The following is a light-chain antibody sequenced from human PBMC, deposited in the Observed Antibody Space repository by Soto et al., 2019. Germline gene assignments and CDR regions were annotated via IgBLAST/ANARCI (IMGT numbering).Light chain of an antibody. CDR1: QTISSW. J-gene: IGKJ5*01. V-gene: IGKV1-5*03. Sequence: DIQMTQSPSNLSTSVGDRVTITCRASQTISSWLAWYQQKPGKAPKLLIYKASSLESGVPSRFSGSGSGTEFTLTISSLQPDDFATYYCQQYNSYSTFGQGTRLE. CDR3: QQYNSYST. CDR2: KAS.